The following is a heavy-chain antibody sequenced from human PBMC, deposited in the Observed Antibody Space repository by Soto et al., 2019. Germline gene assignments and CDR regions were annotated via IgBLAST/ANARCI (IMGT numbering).Heavy chain of an antibody. CDR2: IKQDGSEK. D-gene: IGHD2-15*01. CDR1: GFTFSSYW. J-gene: IGHJ6*03. Sequence: EVQLVESGGGLVQPGGSLRLSCAASGFTFSSYWMSWVRQAPGKGLEWVANIKQDGSEKYYVDSVKGRFTISRDNAKNSLYLHMNSLRAEDTAVYYCARDVVAGNYYSYYMDVWGKGTTVTVSS. V-gene: IGHV3-7*01. CDR3: ARDVVAGNYYSYYMDV.